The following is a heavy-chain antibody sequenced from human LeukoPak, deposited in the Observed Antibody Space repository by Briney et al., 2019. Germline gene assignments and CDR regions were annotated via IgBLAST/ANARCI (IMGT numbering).Heavy chain of an antibody. V-gene: IGHV4-34*01. CDR2: INHSGST. J-gene: IGHJ4*02. CDR1: GESFSGYY. CDR3: ARDRGGYTYSHDY. Sequence: SETLSLTCAVYGESFSGYYWSWIRQPPGKGLEWIGEINHSGSTNYNPSLKSRVTISVDTSKNQFSLKLSSVTAADTAVYYCARDRGGYTYSHDYWGQGTLVTVSS. D-gene: IGHD5-18*01.